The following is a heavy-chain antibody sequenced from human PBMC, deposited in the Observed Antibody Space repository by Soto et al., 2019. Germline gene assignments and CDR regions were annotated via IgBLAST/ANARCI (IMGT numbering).Heavy chain of an antibody. V-gene: IGHV4-61*08. Sequence: SATLSLTCAFFGYSVTSGEYYLRWLRQPPGKGLEWIGYIYYSGNTNYSPSLKSRVAISLDTSHNQFSLKLSSVTAADTAVYFCARIPVVTYMTYWFDPWGQGTLVTV. CDR3: ARIPVVTYMTYWFDP. CDR2: IYYSGNT. D-gene: IGHD2-15*01. J-gene: IGHJ5*01. CDR1: GYSVTSGEYY.